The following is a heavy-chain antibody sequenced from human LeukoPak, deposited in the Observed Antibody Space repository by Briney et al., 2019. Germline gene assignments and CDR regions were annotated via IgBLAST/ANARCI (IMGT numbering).Heavy chain of an antibody. CDR2: IYTSGST. D-gene: IGHD1-26*01. CDR1: GGSNSSYY. Sequence: SETLSLTCTVSGGSNSSYYWSWIRQPAGKGLEWIGRIYTSGSTNYNPSLKSRVTMSVDTSKNQFSLELSSVTAADTAVYYCASQIVGATRGIDYWGQGTLVTVSS. J-gene: IGHJ4*02. CDR3: ASQIVGATRGIDY. V-gene: IGHV4-4*07.